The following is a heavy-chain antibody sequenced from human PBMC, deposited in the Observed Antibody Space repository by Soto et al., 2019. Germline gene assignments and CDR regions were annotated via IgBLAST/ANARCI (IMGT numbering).Heavy chain of an antibody. CDR1: GFTFSSYA. D-gene: IGHD5-18*01. Sequence: GGSLRLSCAASGFTFSSYAMSWVRQAPGKGLEWVSAISGSGGSTYYADSVKGRFAISRDNSKNTPYLQMNSLRAEDTAVYYCAKEGSYGYYYYYGMDVWGQGTTVTVSS. CDR2: ISGSGGST. V-gene: IGHV3-23*01. CDR3: AKEGSYGYYYYYGMDV. J-gene: IGHJ6*02.